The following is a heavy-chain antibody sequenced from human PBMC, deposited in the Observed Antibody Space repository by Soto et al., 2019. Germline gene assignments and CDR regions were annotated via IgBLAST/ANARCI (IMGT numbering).Heavy chain of an antibody. CDR1: GFTFSTYS. CDR2: ISSSSSYI. CDR3: ARDLNTYYDFWSGYYDY. Sequence: EVQLVESGGGLVKPGGSLRLSFAASGFTFSTYSMNWVRQAQGKGLEWVSSISSSSSYIYYADSVKGRFTISRDNAKNSLYLQMNSLRAEDTAVYYCARDLNTYYDFWSGYYDYWGQGTLVTVSS. D-gene: IGHD3-3*01. V-gene: IGHV3-21*01. J-gene: IGHJ4*02.